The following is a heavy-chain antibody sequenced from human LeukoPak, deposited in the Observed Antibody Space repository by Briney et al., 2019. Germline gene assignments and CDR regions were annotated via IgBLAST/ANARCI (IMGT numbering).Heavy chain of an antibody. CDR3: ARHRGLGPMDV. Sequence: PSETLSLTCAVYGGSFSGYYWSWIRQPPGKGLEWIGEINHSGSTNYNPSLKSRVTISVDTSKNQFSLKLSSVTAADTAVYYCARHRGLGPMDVWGQGTTVTVSS. CDR1: GGSFSGYY. V-gene: IGHV4-34*01. J-gene: IGHJ6*02. D-gene: IGHD3-10*01. CDR2: INHSGST.